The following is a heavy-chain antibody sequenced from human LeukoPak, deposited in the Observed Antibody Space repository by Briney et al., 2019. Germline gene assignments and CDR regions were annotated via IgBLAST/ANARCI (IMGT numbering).Heavy chain of an antibody. CDR1: GGSISSSSYY. D-gene: IGHD6-13*01. CDR2: IYYSGST. Sequence: SETLSLTCTVSGGSISSSSYYWGWIRQPPGKGLEWIGSIYYSGSTYYNPSLKSRFTISVDTSKNQFSLKLSSVTAADTAVYYCARRGSDSSWYVDYWGQGTLVTVSS. V-gene: IGHV4-39*01. CDR3: ARRGSDSSWYVDY. J-gene: IGHJ4*02.